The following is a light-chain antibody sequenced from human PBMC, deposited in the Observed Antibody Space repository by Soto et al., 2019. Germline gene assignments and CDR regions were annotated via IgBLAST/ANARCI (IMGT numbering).Light chain of an antibody. CDR1: QSVSTN. CDR3: QHYNNWPPWT. Sequence: EVVMTQTPATLSVSPGERVTLSCRASQSVSTNLAWYQQKPGQAPRLLIYGASTRATGIPARFSGSGSGREFTLTISSLQSEDFAVYYCQHYNNWPPWTFGQGTKVEAK. CDR2: GAS. V-gene: IGKV3D-15*01. J-gene: IGKJ1*01.